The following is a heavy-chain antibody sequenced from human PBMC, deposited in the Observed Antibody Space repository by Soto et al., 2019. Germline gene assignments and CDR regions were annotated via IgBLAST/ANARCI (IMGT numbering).Heavy chain of an antibody. Sequence: ASVKVSCKASGYTFTGYYMNWVRQAPGQGLEWMGWINPNSGGANYAQKFQGRVTITRDASTSTAYMELSRLRSEDTAVYYCARAGAVYTATPTMDYWGQGTLVTVSS. D-gene: IGHD5-18*01. V-gene: IGHV1-2*02. CDR1: GYTFTGYY. J-gene: IGHJ4*01. CDR3: ARAGAVYTATPTMDY. CDR2: INPNSGGA.